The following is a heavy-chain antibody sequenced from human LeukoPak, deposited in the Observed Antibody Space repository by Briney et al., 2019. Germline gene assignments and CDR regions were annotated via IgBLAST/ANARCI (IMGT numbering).Heavy chain of an antibody. CDR1: GYTFTSYY. Sequence: ASVKVSCKASGYTFTSYYMHWVRQAPGQGLEWTGIINPSGGSTSYAQKFQGRVTMTRNTSISTAYMELSSLRSEDTAVYYCARAYYDYVWGSYRTYYFDYWGQGTLVTVSS. CDR2: INPSGGST. V-gene: IGHV1-46*01. J-gene: IGHJ4*02. D-gene: IGHD3-16*02. CDR3: ARAYYDYVWGSYRTYYFDY.